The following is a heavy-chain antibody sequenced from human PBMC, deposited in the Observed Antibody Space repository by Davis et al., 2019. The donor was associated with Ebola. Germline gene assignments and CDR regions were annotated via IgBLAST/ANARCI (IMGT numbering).Heavy chain of an antibody. CDR3: ARERYSGYGFDY. CDR1: GGSISSSNW. V-gene: IGHV4-4*02. CDR2: IYHSGST. D-gene: IGHD5-12*01. J-gene: IGHJ4*02. Sequence: MPSETLSLTCAVSGGSISSSNWWSWVRQPPGKGLEWIGEIYHSGSTNYNPSLKSRVTISVDTSKNQFSLKLSSVTAEDTAVYHCARERYSGYGFDYWGQGTLVTVSS.